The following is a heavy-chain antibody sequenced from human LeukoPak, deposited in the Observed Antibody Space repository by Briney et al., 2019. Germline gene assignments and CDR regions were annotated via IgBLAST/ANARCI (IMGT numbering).Heavy chain of an antibody. D-gene: IGHD3-22*01. CDR3: ARVRPGSSGSYYRTS. CDR1: GFPFSDFH. Sequence: YPGGSLRLSCVGAGFPFSDFHMSWIRQAPGKGLEWVSYITSGGGFKYYADSVKGRFSISRDDSKNSVFLQMNSLRVEDTAVYYCARVRPGSSGSYYRTSWGQGTLVTVSS. J-gene: IGHJ4*02. CDR2: ITSGGGFK. V-gene: IGHV3-11*04.